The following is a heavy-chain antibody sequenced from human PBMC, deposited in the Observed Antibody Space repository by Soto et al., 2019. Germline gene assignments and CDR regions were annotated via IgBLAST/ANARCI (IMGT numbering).Heavy chain of an antibody. CDR3: ARGDYYDASGPFSDAFDI. D-gene: IGHD3-22*01. J-gene: IGHJ3*02. CDR1: GFIFSAYW. CDR2: IKGDGSEK. Sequence: SLRLSCAASGFIFSAYWMSWVRPAPGKGLDWVANIKGDGSEKWYVGSVKGRFTISRDNAKHSLYLQMISLRVEDTAVYYCARGDYYDASGPFSDAFDIWGQGTMGTVSS. V-gene: IGHV3-7*04.